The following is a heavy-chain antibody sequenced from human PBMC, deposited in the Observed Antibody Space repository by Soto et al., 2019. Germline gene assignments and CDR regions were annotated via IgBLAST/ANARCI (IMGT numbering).Heavy chain of an antibody. D-gene: IGHD3-22*01. CDR3: AKGVFGSGYYLGYFQH. CDR1: GFTFSNYN. Sequence: GGSLRLSCAASGFTFSNYNMNWVRQAPGKGLEWVSAISGSGGSTYYADSVKGRFTISRDNSKNTLYLQMNSLRAEDTAVYYCAKGVFGSGYYLGYFQHWGQGTLVTVSS. CDR2: ISGSGGST. V-gene: IGHV3-23*01. J-gene: IGHJ1*01.